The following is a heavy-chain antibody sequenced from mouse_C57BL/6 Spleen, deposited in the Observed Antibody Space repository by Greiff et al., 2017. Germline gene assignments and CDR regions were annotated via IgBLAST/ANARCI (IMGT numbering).Heavy chain of an antibody. CDR2: ISNGGGST. CDR1: GFTFSDYY. CDR3: ARPNWDGAWFAY. Sequence: EVKVVESGGGLVQPGGSLKLSCAASGFTFSDYYMYWVRQTPEKRLEWVAYISNGGGSTYYPDTVKGRFTISRDNAKNTLYLQMSRLKSEDTAMYYCARPNWDGAWFAYWGQGTLVTVSA. J-gene: IGHJ3*01. D-gene: IGHD4-1*01. V-gene: IGHV5-12*01.